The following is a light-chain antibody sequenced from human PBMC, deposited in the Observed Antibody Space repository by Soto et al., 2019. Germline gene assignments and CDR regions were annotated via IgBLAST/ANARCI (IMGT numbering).Light chain of an antibody. CDR3: QQYYSTPWT. V-gene: IGKV4-1*01. J-gene: IGKJ1*01. Sequence: DIVMTQSPDSLAVSLVESSTINCKSSQIVLYSSNNKNYLAWYQQKPGQPPKLLIYWASTRESGVPDRFSGSGSGTDFTLTISSLQAEDVAVYYCQQYYSTPWTFGQGTKVDIK. CDR1: QIVLYSSNNKNY. CDR2: WAS.